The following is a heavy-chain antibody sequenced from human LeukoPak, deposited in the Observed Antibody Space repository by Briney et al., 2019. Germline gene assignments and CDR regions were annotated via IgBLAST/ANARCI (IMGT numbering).Heavy chain of an antibody. V-gene: IGHV3-73*01. CDR2: IRSKANSYAT. Sequence: GGSLRLSCAASGFTFSGSAMHWVRQASGKGLEWVGRIRSKANSYATAYAASVKGRFTISRDDSKNTAYLQMNSLKTEDTAVYYCARESYFRFGAAPYDYWGQGTLVTVSS. CDR3: ARESYFRFGAAPYDY. J-gene: IGHJ4*02. CDR1: GFTFSGSA. D-gene: IGHD3-10*01.